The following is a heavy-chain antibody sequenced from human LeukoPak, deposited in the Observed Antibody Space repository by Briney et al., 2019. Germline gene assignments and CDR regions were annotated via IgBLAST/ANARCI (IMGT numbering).Heavy chain of an antibody. V-gene: IGHV3-11*01. CDR2: ISITGGSI. CDR1: GFTFSDYY. D-gene: IGHD1-26*01. J-gene: IGHJ4*02. Sequence: GGSLRLSCAASGFTFSDYYMSWIRQAPGKGLEWVSYISITGGSIHYGDSMEGRFTISRDNAKNSLYLQMNSLRAEDTAIYYCARGDGTGELDYWGQGTLVTVSS. CDR3: ARGDGTGELDY.